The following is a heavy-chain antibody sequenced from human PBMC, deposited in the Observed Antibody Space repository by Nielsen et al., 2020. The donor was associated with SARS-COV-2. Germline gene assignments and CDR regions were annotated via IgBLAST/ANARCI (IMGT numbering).Heavy chain of an antibody. V-gene: IGHV4-4*07. D-gene: IGHD3-3*01. Sequence: SETLSLTCTVSGGSISSYYWSWIRQPAGKGLEWIGRIYTSGSTNYNPSLKSRVTMSVDTSKNQFSLKLSSVTAADTAVYYCARHGSPYYDFWSGYYTALRYYYYGMDVWGQGTTVTVSS. CDR1: GGSISSYY. J-gene: IGHJ6*02. CDR2: IYTSGST. CDR3: ARHGSPYYDFWSGYYTALRYYYYGMDV.